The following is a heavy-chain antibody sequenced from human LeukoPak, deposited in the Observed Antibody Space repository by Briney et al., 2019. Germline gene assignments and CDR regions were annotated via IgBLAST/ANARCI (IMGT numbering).Heavy chain of an antibody. CDR3: ARDHGGIAVAGTEMAY. CDR1: GGTFSSYA. J-gene: IGHJ4*02. V-gene: IGHV1-69*13. CDR2: IIPIFGTA. Sequence: ASVKVSCKASGGTFSSYAISWVRQAPGQGLEWMGGIIPIFGTANYAQKFQGRVTITADESTSTAYMELSSLRSEDTAVYYRARDHGGIAVAGTEMAYWGQGTLVTVSS. D-gene: IGHD6-19*01.